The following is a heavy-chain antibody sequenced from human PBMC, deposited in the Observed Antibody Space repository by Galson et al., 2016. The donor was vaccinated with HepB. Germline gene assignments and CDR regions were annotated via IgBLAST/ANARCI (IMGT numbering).Heavy chain of an antibody. J-gene: IGHJ4*02. V-gene: IGHV3-7*01. CDR1: GFTFTNYW. Sequence: SLRLSCAASGFTFTNYWMSWVRQAPGKGLEWVANIKQDGSENYYVYSVKGRVTITRDNAKNSLSLQMKSLRAEDTAVYYCAASYYYDSSGWYYFDYWGQGTLVTVSS. CDR2: IKQDGSEN. D-gene: IGHD3-22*01. CDR3: AASYYYDSSGWYYFDY.